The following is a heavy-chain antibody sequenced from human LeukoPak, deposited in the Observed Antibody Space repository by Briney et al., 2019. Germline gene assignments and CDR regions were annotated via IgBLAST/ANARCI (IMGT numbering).Heavy chain of an antibody. J-gene: IGHJ5*02. D-gene: IGHD6-19*01. CDR2: ISYDGSNE. Sequence: VRSLRLSCAASGFSFSSYAMHWVRQAPGKGLEWVAVISYDGSNEYYPDSVKGRFTISRDNSKNTLYLQMNSLRAEDTAVYYCARDSSGSYNWFDPWGQGTLVTVSS. CDR3: ARDSSGSYNWFDP. CDR1: GFSFSSYA. V-gene: IGHV3-30*04.